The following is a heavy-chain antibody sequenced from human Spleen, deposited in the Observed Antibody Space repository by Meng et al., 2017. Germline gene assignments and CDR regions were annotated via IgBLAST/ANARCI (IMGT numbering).Heavy chain of an antibody. CDR3: ARQKYSSSWYGLGYVDC. CDR2: IYPGDSDT. V-gene: IGHV5-51*01. D-gene: IGHD6-13*01. CDR1: GYSFTSYW. J-gene: IGHJ4*02. Sequence: GESLKISCEGSGYSFTSYWIGWVRQMPGKGLEWMGIIYPGDSDTRYSPSFQGQVTISADKSISTAYLQWSSLKASDTAMYYCARQKYSSSWYGLGYVDCWGQGTMVTVSS.